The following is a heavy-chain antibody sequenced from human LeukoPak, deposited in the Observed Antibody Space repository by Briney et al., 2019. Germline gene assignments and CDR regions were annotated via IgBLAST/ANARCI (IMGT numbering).Heavy chain of an antibody. Sequence: SVKVSCKASGGTFSSYAISWVRQAPGQGLEWMGRIIPILGIANYAQKFQGRVTITADKSTSTAYMELSSLRSEDTAVYYCARESAGYYYDRSGYYPFDYWGQGNLVTVSS. CDR2: IIPILGIA. D-gene: IGHD3-22*01. V-gene: IGHV1-69*04. CDR3: ARESAGYYYDRSGYYPFDY. CDR1: GGTFSSYA. J-gene: IGHJ4*02.